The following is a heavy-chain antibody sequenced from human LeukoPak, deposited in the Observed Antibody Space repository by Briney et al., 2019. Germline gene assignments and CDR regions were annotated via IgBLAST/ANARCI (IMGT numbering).Heavy chain of an antibody. Sequence: PSGTLSLTCGVSGGSISNTNWWSWVRQPPGQGLEWIGEISLTGLTHYNPSLESRVTVSLDKSKNQLSLNLTSVTAADTAVYYCAKDRPPDIAAAALSGWGQGTLVTVSS. D-gene: IGHD6-13*01. CDR1: GGSISNTNW. V-gene: IGHV4-4*02. J-gene: IGHJ4*02. CDR2: ISLTGLT. CDR3: AKDRPPDIAAAALSG.